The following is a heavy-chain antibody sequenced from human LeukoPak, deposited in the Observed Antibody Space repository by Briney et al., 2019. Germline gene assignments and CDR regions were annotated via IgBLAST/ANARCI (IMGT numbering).Heavy chain of an antibody. D-gene: IGHD6-13*01. V-gene: IGHV3-23*01. Sequence: GGSLGLSCAASGFTFSSYAMSWVRQAPGKGLEGVSGISANGDTTKYADSVKGRFTISRDNAKNTVLLQMNSLRADDTAVYYCAKEGRIAAGTGDYFDYWGQGTLVTVSS. J-gene: IGHJ4*02. CDR2: ISANGDTT. CDR3: AKEGRIAAGTGDYFDY. CDR1: GFTFSSYA.